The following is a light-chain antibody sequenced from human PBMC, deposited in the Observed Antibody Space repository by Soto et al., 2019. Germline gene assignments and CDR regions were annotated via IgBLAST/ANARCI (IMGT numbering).Light chain of an antibody. V-gene: IGLV2-8*01. CDR2: EVS. J-gene: IGLJ1*01. Sequence: HSVLTQPPSASGDPGQSVTISCTGTSSDVGGYNYVSWYQQHPGKAPKLMIYEVSKRPSGVPDRFSGSKSGNTASLTVSGLQPEDEADYYCSSYAGSNKSVFGTGTKLTV. CDR3: SSYAGSNKSV. CDR1: SSDVGGYNY.